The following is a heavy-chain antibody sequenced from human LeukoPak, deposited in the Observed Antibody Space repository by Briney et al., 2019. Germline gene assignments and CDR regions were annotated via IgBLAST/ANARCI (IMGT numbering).Heavy chain of an antibody. D-gene: IGHD3-22*01. CDR2: TRNIANSYTT. Sequence: GGSLRLSCAASGFTFSNTWMSWVRQAPGKGLEWVGRTRNIANSYTTEYAASVKGRFTISRDDSKNSLYLQMNSLKTEDTAVYYCARENEARYYYDSSGYSDAFDIGGQGTMVTVSA. CDR1: GFTFSNTW. V-gene: IGHV3-72*01. CDR3: ARENEARYYYDSSGYSDAFDI. J-gene: IGHJ3*02.